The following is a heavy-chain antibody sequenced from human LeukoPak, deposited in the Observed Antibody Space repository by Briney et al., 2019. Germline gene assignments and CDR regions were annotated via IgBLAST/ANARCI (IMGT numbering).Heavy chain of an antibody. Sequence: PGGSLRLSCAASGFTFSSYSMNWVRQAPGKGLEWIGEINHSGSTNYNPSLKSRVTISVDTSKNQFSLKLSSVTAADTAVYYCASGPYYDLLTGFQHWGQGTLVTVAS. V-gene: IGHV4-34*01. CDR1: GFTFSSYS. D-gene: IGHD3-9*01. CDR2: INHSGST. CDR3: ASGPYYDLLTGFQH. J-gene: IGHJ1*01.